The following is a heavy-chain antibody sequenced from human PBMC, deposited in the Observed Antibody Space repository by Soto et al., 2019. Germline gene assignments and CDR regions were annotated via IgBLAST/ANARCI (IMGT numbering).Heavy chain of an antibody. Sequence: ASVKVSCKASGYTFSNYYMHWVRQAPGQGLEWMGIINPSGGSTSYAQKFQGRVTMPRDTSTSTVYMELSSLRSEDTAVYYCARPLYYSDSSGGFDFWGQGTLGTVSS. V-gene: IGHV1-46*01. CDR3: ARPLYYSDSSGGFDF. D-gene: IGHD3-22*01. CDR2: INPSGGST. J-gene: IGHJ4*02. CDR1: GYTFSNYY.